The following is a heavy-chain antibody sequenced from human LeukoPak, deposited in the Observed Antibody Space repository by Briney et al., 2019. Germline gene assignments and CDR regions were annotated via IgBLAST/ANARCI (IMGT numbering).Heavy chain of an antibody. Sequence: SETLSLTCTVSGDSIISHYWSWIRRPPGKGLEWIGYVYYSGSTNYNPSLKTRVTISVDTSKNQFSLKLTSVTAADTAVYYCARDRRYYDTRGSPLGWFDPWGQGTLVTVSS. CDR3: ARDRRYYDTRGSPLGWFDP. D-gene: IGHD3-22*01. J-gene: IGHJ5*02. CDR1: GDSIISHY. V-gene: IGHV4-59*11. CDR2: VYYSGST.